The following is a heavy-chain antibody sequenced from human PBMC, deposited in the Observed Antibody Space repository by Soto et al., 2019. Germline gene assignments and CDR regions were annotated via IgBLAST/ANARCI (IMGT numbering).Heavy chain of an antibody. V-gene: IGHV1-2*02. CDR1: GYTFTDYY. D-gene: IGHD3-16*01. CDR3: ATLGAGAFDH. CDR2: INPNSGGT. Sequence: ASVKVSCKAYGYTFTDYYIHWVRQAPGQGLEGMGWINPNSGGTNYAQKFQGRVTMTRDRSTNTAYVELSGLKSDDTAVYYCATLGAGAFDHWGQGTLVTVSS. J-gene: IGHJ4*02.